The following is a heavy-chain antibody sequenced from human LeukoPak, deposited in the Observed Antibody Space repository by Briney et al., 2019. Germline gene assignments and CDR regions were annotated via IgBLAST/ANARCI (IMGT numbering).Heavy chain of an antibody. J-gene: IGHJ4*02. V-gene: IGHV3-30*01. D-gene: IGHD6-19*01. Sequence: GSLRLSCAASGFPFSSYAMHWVRQAPGKGLEWVSIISYHGNTKYYGDFVKGRFIISRDDSNNTLYLQMNSLKPDDTAVYYCVRDHVAVAGSSSDFWGQGTLVTVSS. CDR3: VRDHVAVAGSSSDF. CDR2: ISYHGNTK. CDR1: GFPFSSYA.